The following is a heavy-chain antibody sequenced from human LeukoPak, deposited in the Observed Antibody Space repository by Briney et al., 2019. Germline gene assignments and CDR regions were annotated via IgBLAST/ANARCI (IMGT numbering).Heavy chain of an antibody. Sequence: PGGSLRLSCAASGFTFSSYGMHWVRQAPGKGLEWVAVIWYDGSNKYYADSVKGRFTISRDNSKNTLYLQMNSLRAEDTAVYYCARDRAGQYYFDYWGQGTLVTVSS. CDR1: GFTFSSYG. CDR3: ARDRAGQYYFDY. D-gene: IGHD4/OR15-4a*01. CDR2: IWYDGSNK. V-gene: IGHV3-33*01. J-gene: IGHJ4*02.